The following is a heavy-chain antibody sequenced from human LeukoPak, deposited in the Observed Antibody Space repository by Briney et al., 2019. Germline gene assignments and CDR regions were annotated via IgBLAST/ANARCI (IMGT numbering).Heavy chain of an antibody. CDR1: GGSFSGYY. V-gene: IGHV4-34*01. CDR2: INHSGST. Sequence: SETLSLTCAVYGGSFSGYYWSWIRQPPGKGLEWTGEINHSGSTNYNPSLKSRVTISVDTSKNQFSLKLSSVTAADTAVYYCASSRLLTENDAFDIWGQGTMVTVSS. D-gene: IGHD6-25*01. J-gene: IGHJ3*02. CDR3: ASSRLLTENDAFDI.